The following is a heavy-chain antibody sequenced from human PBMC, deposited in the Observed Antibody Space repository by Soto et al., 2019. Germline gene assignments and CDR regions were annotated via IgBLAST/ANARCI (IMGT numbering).Heavy chain of an antibody. Sequence: EVQLLESGGGLVQPGGSLRLSCAASGFTFSSYAMNWVRQAPGKGLEWVSVISGSDGSTYYADSVKGRFTISRDNSKNTLKLQMNSLRAEDTAVYYCARRSNSWYFDSWGQGTLVTVSS. CDR3: ARRSNSWYFDS. CDR1: GFTFSSYA. D-gene: IGHD6-13*01. V-gene: IGHV3-23*01. J-gene: IGHJ4*02. CDR2: ISGSDGST.